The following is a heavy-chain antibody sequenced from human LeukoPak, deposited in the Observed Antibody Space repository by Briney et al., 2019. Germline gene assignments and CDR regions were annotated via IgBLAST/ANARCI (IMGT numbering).Heavy chain of an antibody. J-gene: IGHJ4*02. CDR3: ARWYYDILTGYYALYYFDY. D-gene: IGHD3-9*01. CDR2: ISAYNGNT. V-gene: IGHV1-18*04. CDR1: GYTFTSYG. Sequence: ASVKVSCKASGYTFTSYGISWVRQAPGQGLEWMGWISAYNGNTNHAQKLQGRVTMTTDTSTSTAYMELRSLRSDDTAVYYCARWYYDILTGYYALYYFDYWGQGTLVTVSS.